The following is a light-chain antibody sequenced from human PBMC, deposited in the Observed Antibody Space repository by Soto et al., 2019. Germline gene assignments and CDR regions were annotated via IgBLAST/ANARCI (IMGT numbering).Light chain of an antibody. J-gene: IGKJ4*01. CDR1: QSVSSN. CDR2: GAS. Sequence: EIVMTQSPATLSVSPGERATLSCRASQSVSSNLAWYQQKPGQAPRLLIYGASTRATGIPARFSGSGSGTEFTLSISSLQSEDFAGYYCQQYNNYLTFGGGTKVEIK. CDR3: QQYNNYLT. V-gene: IGKV3-15*01.